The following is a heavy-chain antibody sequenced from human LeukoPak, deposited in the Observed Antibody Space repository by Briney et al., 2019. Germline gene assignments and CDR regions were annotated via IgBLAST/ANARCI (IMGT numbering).Heavy chain of an antibody. V-gene: IGHV1-8*01. CDR2: MNTNSGNT. CDR3: TRGSSGRRDN. CDR1: GYTFTSCD. J-gene: IGHJ4*02. D-gene: IGHD6-19*01. Sequence: APVKVSCKASGYTFTSCDINWVRQATGQGLEWMGWMNTNSGNTGYGQSFQGRITMTRDISIGTAYMELSNLTSEDTAIYYCTRGSSGRRDNWGQGTLVTVSA.